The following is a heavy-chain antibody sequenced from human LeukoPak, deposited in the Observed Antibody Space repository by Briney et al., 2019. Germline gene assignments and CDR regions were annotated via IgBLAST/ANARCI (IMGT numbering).Heavy chain of an antibody. Sequence: GGSLRLSCAASGFTFSSYSMNWVRQAPGKGLEWVTSISSSSSYIYYADSVKGRFTISRDNAKNSLYLQMNSLRAEDPAVYYCARAYYDFWSGYYFHYWDRGTPVTVSS. D-gene: IGHD3-3*01. CDR3: ARAYYDFWSGYYFHY. CDR1: GFTFSSYS. V-gene: IGHV3-21*01. CDR2: ISSSSSYI. J-gene: IGHJ4*02.